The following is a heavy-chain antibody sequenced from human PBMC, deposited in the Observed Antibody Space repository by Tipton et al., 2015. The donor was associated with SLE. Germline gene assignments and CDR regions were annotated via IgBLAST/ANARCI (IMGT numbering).Heavy chain of an antibody. V-gene: IGHV4-59*11. CDR1: GGSISSHY. Sequence: TLSLTCTVSGGSISSHYWSWTRHPPGKGLVWIGYISYCGSTNYTPPLKSRVTISVDTPKNQFSLKLSSVTAADTAVYYCARLAGYCSGGSCSEYFQHWGQGTLVTVSS. D-gene: IGHD2-15*01. CDR3: ARLAGYCSGGSCSEYFQH. J-gene: IGHJ1*01. CDR2: ISYCGST.